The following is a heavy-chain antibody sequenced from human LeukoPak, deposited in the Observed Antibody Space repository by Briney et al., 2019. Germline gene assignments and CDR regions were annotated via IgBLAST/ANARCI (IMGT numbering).Heavy chain of an antibody. J-gene: IGHJ3*02. CDR1: GFTFSSYW. V-gene: IGHV3-74*01. D-gene: IGHD3-16*01. CDR2: VNTDGSST. CDR3: AREGGSQRDDAFDI. Sequence: PGGSLRLSCAASGFTFSSYWMHWVRQVPGKGPVWVSHVNTDGSSTTYADSVKGRFTIPRDNAKNSLYLQMNSLRAEDTAVYYCAREGGSQRDDAFDIWGQGTMVTVSS.